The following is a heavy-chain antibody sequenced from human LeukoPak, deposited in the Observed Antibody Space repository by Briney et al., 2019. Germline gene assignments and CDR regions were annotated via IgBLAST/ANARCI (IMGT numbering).Heavy chain of an antibody. CDR1: GFTFDDYD. D-gene: IGHD6-13*01. J-gene: IGHJ4*02. CDR3: ARLQSSSWYRRQDYFDY. Sequence: GGSLRLSCAASGFTFDDYDMSWVRQAPGKGLEWVSAISGSGGSTYYADSVKGRFTISRDNSKNTLYLQMNSLRAEDTAVYYCARLQSSSWYRRQDYFDYWGQGTLVTVSS. CDR2: ISGSGGST. V-gene: IGHV3-23*01.